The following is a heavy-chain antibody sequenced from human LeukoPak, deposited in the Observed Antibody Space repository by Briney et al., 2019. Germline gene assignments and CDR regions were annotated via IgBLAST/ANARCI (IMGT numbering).Heavy chain of an antibody. J-gene: IGHJ4*02. CDR3: ASAYTSDSY. CDR1: GFTFSSYG. CDR2: ISYDGSNK. Sequence: PGGSLRLSCAASGFTFSSYGMHWVRQAPGKGLEWVAVISYDGSNKYYADSVMGRFTISRDNAKNSLYLQMNSLRDEDTAVYYCASAYTSDSYWGQGTLVTVSS. V-gene: IGHV3-30*03. D-gene: IGHD6-19*01.